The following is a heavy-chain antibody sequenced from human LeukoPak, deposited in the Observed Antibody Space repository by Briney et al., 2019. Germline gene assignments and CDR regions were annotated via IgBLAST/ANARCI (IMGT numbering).Heavy chain of an antibody. CDR2: IIPIFGTA. D-gene: IGHD3-10*01. V-gene: IGHV1-69*13. CDR3: AKDERFGEFPLGTFDC. CDR1: GGTFSSYA. J-gene: IGHJ4*02. Sequence: SVKVSCKASGGTFSSYAISWVRQAPGQGLEWMGGIIPIFGTANYAQKFQGRVTITADESTSTAYMELSSLRSEDTAVYYCAKDERFGEFPLGTFDCWGQGTLVTVSS.